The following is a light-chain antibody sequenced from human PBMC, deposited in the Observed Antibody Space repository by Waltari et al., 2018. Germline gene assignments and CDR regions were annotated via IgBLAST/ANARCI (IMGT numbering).Light chain of an antibody. CDR1: QSISSW. V-gene: IGKV1-5*03. CDR3: QQYNSYPDT. Sequence: DIQMTQSPSTLSASVGDRVTITCRASQSISSWLAWYQQKPGKAPKLPIYKASSLESGVPSRFSGSGSGTEFTLTISSLQPDDFSTYYCQQYNSYPDTFGQGTKLEIK. J-gene: IGKJ2*01. CDR2: KAS.